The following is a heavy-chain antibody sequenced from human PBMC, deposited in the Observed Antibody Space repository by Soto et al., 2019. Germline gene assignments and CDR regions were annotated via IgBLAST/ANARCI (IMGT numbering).Heavy chain of an antibody. J-gene: IGHJ5*02. CDR2: IYPGDSDT. Sequence: PGESLKISCTGSGYAFTSYWIAWVRQMPGKGLEWMGIIYPGDSDTRYSPSFQGQVTISADKSITTAYLQWSSLKASDTAMYFCARGYFDSGHGYDLWGQGTLVTVSS. V-gene: IGHV5-51*01. CDR1: GYAFTSYW. D-gene: IGHD3-10*01. CDR3: ARGYFDSGHGYDL.